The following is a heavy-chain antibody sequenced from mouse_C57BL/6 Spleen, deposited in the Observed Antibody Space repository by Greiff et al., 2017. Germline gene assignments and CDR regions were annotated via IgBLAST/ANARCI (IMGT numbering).Heavy chain of an antibody. CDR3: ARDSSGFDY. D-gene: IGHD3-2*02. CDR2: INTGSGGT. Sequence: VQLQQSGAELVRPGTSVKVSCKASGYAFTNYLIEWVKQRPGQGLEWIGVINTGSGGTNYNEKFKGKATLTADKSSSTAYMQLSSLTSEDSAVYFCARDSSGFDYWGQGTTLTVSS. V-gene: IGHV1-54*01. CDR1: GYAFTNYL. J-gene: IGHJ2*01.